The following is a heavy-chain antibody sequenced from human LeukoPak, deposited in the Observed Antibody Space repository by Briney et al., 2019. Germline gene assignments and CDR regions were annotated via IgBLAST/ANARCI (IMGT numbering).Heavy chain of an antibody. Sequence: GRSLRLSCAASGFTFSSYAMHWVRQAPGKGLEWVAVISYDGSNKYYADSVKGRFTISRDNSKNTLYLQMNSLRAEDTAVYYCARGASPTSFYYYYYGMDVWGQGTTVTVSS. V-gene: IGHV3-30-3*01. CDR2: ISYDGSNK. J-gene: IGHJ6*02. CDR3: ARGASPTSFYYYYYGMDV. CDR1: GFTFSSYA.